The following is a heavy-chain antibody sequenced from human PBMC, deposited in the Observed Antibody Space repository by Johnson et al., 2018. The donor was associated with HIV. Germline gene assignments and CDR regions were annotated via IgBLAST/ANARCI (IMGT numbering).Heavy chain of an antibody. D-gene: IGHD3-10*01. CDR2: ISYDGSNN. Sequence: QVQLVESGGGVVQPGRSLRLSCAASGFTFSSYAMHWVRQAPGKGLEWVAVISYDGSNNYYVDSVKGRFTISRDNAKNSLYLQTNSLRAEDTAVYYCALEAVRSTDAFDIWGQGTMVIVSS. V-gene: IGHV3-30-3*01. CDR1: GFTFSSYA. CDR3: ALEAVRSTDAFDI. J-gene: IGHJ3*02.